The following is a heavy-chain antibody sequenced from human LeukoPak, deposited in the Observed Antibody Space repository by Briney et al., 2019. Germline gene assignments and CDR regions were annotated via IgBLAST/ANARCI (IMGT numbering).Heavy chain of an antibody. V-gene: IGHV3-23*01. J-gene: IGHJ4*02. D-gene: IGHD3-22*01. CDR3: AKSRGYYYDSSGYPNYFHY. CDR1: GFTFSSYA. CDR2: ISGSGGNT. Sequence: GGSLRLSCAASGFTFSSYAMTWVRQAPGKGLEAVSTISGSGGNTYYADSVKGRFTISRDNSKNTLYLQMNSLRAEDTAVYYCAKSRGYYYDSSGYPNYFHYWGQGTLVTVSS.